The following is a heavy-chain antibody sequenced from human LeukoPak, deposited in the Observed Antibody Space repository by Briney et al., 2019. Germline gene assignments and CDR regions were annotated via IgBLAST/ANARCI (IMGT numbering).Heavy chain of an antibody. J-gene: IGHJ4*02. CDR2: INERGSER. V-gene: IGHV3-7*01. CDR3: ARVTWTGVAD. D-gene: IGHD3/OR15-3a*01. CDR1: GFTFSSDW. Sequence: GGSLRLSRATSGFTFSSDWMNWVRQAPGKGLEWVASINERGSERYYVDSVKGRFTISRDDAKKSVYLQMNSLRAEDTAVYYCARVTWTGVADWGQGTLVTVSS.